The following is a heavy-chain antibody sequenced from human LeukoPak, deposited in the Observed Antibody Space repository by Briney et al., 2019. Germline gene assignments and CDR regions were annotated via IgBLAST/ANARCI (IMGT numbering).Heavy chain of an antibody. Sequence: SETLSLTCTVSGGSISSYYWSWIRQPPGKGLEWIGYIYYSGSTNYNPSLKSRVTISVDTSKNQFSLKLSSVTAADTAVYYCARGGYYGSGNDFRFDPWGQGTLVTVSS. J-gene: IGHJ5*02. CDR3: ARGGYYGSGNDFRFDP. CDR2: IYYSGST. V-gene: IGHV4-59*01. CDR1: GGSISSYY. D-gene: IGHD3-10*01.